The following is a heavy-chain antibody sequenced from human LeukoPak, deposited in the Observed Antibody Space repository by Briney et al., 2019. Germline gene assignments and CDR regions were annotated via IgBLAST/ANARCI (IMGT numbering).Heavy chain of an antibody. CDR1: GYTFTGNF. Sequence: GASVKVSCKASGYTFTGNFMHWVRQAPGQGLEWMGWINPNSGGTNYAQKFQGRVTMTTDTSTSTAYMELRSLRSDDTAVYYCARDGLRYFDWLSNPFDYWGQGTLVTVSS. V-gene: IGHV1-2*02. J-gene: IGHJ4*02. CDR3: ARDGLRYFDWLSNPFDY. CDR2: INPNSGGT. D-gene: IGHD3-9*01.